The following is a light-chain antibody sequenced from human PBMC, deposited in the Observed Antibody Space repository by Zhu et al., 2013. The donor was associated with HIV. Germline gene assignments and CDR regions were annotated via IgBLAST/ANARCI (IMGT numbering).Light chain of an antibody. V-gene: IGKV1-5*03. Sequence: DIQVTQSPSTLSASVGDRVTITCRASQAISYSLAWYQQKPGKVPQLLIYGASTLEVGVPSRFSGSGFGTEFTLTISSLQPDDFATYYCQQYNSYSWTFGQGTKVEIK. CDR1: QAISYS. CDR2: GAS. J-gene: IGKJ1*01. CDR3: QQYNSYSWT.